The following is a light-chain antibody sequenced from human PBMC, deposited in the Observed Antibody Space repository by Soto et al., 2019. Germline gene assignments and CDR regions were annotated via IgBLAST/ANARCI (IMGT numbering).Light chain of an antibody. V-gene: IGLV2-14*01. CDR1: SSDIGSYNY. CDR2: EVT. Sequence: QSALTQPASVSGSPGHSITISCTGTSSDIGSYNYVSWYQHHPGKAPKLMIYEVTHRPSEISDRFSGSKSGNTASLTISGLQAEDEADYYCSSYSTTNTVLFGGGTKITVL. J-gene: IGLJ2*01. CDR3: SSYSTTNTVL.